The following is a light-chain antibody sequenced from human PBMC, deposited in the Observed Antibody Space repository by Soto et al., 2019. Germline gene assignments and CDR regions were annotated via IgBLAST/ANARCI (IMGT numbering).Light chain of an antibody. Sequence: DIVMTQSPDSLAVSLGERATINCKSSQSVLYSSSNKNYLAWYQQKPGQPPKLLIYWASTRESGVPDRFSGSGSGTDFTLTISSLQAEDVAVYYCQQYYGNPYTFGQGTKLEIK. CDR2: WAS. J-gene: IGKJ2*01. CDR3: QQYYGNPYT. CDR1: QSVLYSSSNKNY. V-gene: IGKV4-1*01.